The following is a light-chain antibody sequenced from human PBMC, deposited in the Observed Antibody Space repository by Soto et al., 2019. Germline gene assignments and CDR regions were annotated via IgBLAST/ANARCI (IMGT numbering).Light chain of an antibody. Sequence: EVVLTQSPATLSVSPGERATLSCRASQAVDDYLVWYQQKPGQAPRLLIYDVSNRAPGIPARFSGGGSGTDFTLTISSLEPEDFAVYYCQQRRNWPPFTFSQGTKVEVK. J-gene: IGKJ2*01. CDR1: QAVDDY. CDR3: QQRRNWPPFT. CDR2: DVS. V-gene: IGKV3-11*01.